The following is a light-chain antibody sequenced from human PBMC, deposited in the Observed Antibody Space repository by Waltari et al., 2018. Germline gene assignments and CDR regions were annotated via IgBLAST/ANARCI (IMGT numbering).Light chain of an antibody. J-gene: IGLJ2*01. Sequence: QSALTQPRSVSGSPGQSVTISCTGTSSDVGGYNYLSWYQQHPGKAPKLMIYDVSKRPSGVPDRFSGSKSGNTASLTISGLQAEDEADYYCCSYAGSYIHVVFGGGTKLTVL. CDR2: DVS. V-gene: IGLV2-11*01. CDR3: CSYAGSYIHVV. CDR1: SSDVGGYNY.